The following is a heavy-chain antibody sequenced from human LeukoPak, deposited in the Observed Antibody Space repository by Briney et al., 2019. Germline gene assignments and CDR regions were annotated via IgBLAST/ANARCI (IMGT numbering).Heavy chain of an antibody. CDR1: GGSISSYY. V-gene: IGHV4-59*01. J-gene: IGHJ3*02. CDR3: ARGRRSSGRHDAFDI. D-gene: IGHD1-26*01. CDR2: IDYSVST. Sequence: PSETLSLTCTVSGGSISSYYWSWIRQPPGKGLEWIGYIDYSVSTNYNPSLKSRVTISLDRSKIQFSVKLSSVTTADTAVYYCARGRRSSGRHDAFDIWGQGTMVTVSS.